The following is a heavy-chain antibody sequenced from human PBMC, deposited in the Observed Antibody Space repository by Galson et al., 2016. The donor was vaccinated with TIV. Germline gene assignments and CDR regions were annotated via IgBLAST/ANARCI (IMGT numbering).Heavy chain of an antibody. Sequence: TLRLSCAASGFTVSSNYMSWVRQAPGKGLEWVSVIYSGGITYYADSVKGRFTISRDNSKNTLYLQMNSLRAEDTAVYFCARSGAISIFGVSVNYYVMDVWGQGTTVTVSS. CDR1: GFTVSSNY. CDR2: IYSGGIT. V-gene: IGHV3-66*01. D-gene: IGHD3-3*01. J-gene: IGHJ6*02. CDR3: ARSGAISIFGVSVNYYVMDV.